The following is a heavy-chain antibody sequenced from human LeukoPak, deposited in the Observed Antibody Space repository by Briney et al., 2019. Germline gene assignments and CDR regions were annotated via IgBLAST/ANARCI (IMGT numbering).Heavy chain of an antibody. CDR3: AGQDDFWSRSLGY. V-gene: IGHV3-30*01. CDR2: ISYDGSNK. D-gene: IGHD3-3*01. J-gene: IGHJ4*02. CDR1: GFTFSSYA. Sequence: PGGSLRLSCAASGFTFSSYAMHWVRQAPGKGLEWVAVISYDGSNKYYADSVKGRFTISRDNSKNTLYLQMNSLRAEDTAVYYSAGQDDFWSRSLGYWGQGTLVTVSS.